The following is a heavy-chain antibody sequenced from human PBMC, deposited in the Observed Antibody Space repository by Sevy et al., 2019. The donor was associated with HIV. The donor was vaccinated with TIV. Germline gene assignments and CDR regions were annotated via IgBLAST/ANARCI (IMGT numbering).Heavy chain of an antibody. J-gene: IGHJ6*03. CDR3: ARGLLSSSSHLIGDYYYYYMDV. CDR1: GYTFTSYG. V-gene: IGHV1-18*04. CDR2: IIADNGNT. Sequence: ASVKVSCKASGYTFTSYGISWVRQAPGQWLEWMGWIIADNGNTNYAQKLQGRVTMTTDTSTSTAYMELRSLRSDDTAVYYCARGLLSSSSHLIGDYYYYYMDVWGKGTTVTVSS. D-gene: IGHD6-13*01.